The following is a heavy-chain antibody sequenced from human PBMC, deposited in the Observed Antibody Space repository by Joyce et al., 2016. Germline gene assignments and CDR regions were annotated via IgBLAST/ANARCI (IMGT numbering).Heavy chain of an antibody. CDR1: GYSFTSYW. CDR2: IYPGDSES. Sequence: EVQLVQSGAEVKKPGESLKISCKGSGYSFTSYWIGWVRQMPGKGLEGMGIIYPGDSESRYSPSFQGQVTISADKSINTAYLQWSSLKASDTAMYYCARLGVYCGGDCYFDYWGQGTLVTVSS. CDR3: ARLGVYCGGDCYFDY. V-gene: IGHV5-51*03. J-gene: IGHJ4*02. D-gene: IGHD2-21*02.